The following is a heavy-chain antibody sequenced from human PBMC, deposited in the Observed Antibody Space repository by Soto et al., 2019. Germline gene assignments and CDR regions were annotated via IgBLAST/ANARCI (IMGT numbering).Heavy chain of an antibody. CDR1: GFTFSSYA. J-gene: IGHJ4*02. Sequence: VQLVESGGGLVKPGGSLRLSCAASGFTFSSYAISWVRQAPGQGLEWMGGIIPIFGTANYAQKFQGRVTITADESKSTAYMEMSSLSSEETAVYYCASDPGYGDFDYWGQGTLVTVSS. D-gene: IGHD4-17*01. V-gene: IGHV1-69*01. CDR3: ASDPGYGDFDY. CDR2: IIPIFGTA.